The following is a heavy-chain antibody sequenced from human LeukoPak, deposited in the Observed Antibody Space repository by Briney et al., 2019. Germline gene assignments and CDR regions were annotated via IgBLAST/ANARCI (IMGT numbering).Heavy chain of an antibody. J-gene: IGHJ4*02. Sequence: SETLSLTCAVYGGAFNNYYWSWIRQPSGRGLEWIGSIYYSGSTYYNPSLKSRVTISVDTSKNQFSLKLSSVTAADTAVYYCASGMVRQPRYCSSTSCYSDYWGQGTLVTVSS. CDR1: GGAFNNYY. V-gene: IGHV4-34*01. D-gene: IGHD2-2*01. CDR2: IYYSGST. CDR3: ASGMVRQPRYCSSTSCYSDY.